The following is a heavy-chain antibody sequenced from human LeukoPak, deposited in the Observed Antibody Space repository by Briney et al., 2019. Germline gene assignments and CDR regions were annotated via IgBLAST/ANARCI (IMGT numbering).Heavy chain of an antibody. CDR2: ISGYNGNT. CDR1: GGTFSSYA. D-gene: IGHD3-22*01. V-gene: IGHV1-18*01. CDR3: ARALYYYDSSGYDDY. Sequence: GASVKVSCKASGGTFSSYAISWVRQAPGQGLEWMGWISGYNGNTNYAQKLQGRVTMTTDTSTSTAYMELTSLRSDDTAVYYCARALYYYDSSGYDDYWGQGTLVTVSS. J-gene: IGHJ4*02.